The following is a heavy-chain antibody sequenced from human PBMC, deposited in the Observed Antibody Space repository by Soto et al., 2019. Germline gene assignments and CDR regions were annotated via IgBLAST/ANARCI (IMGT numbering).Heavy chain of an antibody. CDR3: ARENGGYDFGYYYYGMDV. J-gene: IGHJ6*02. CDR2: INPSGGST. D-gene: IGHD5-12*01. Sequence: ASVKVSCKASGYTFTSYYMHWVRQAPGQGLEWMGIINPSGGSTSYAQKFQGRVTMTRDTSTSTVYMELSSLRSEDTAVYYCARENGGYDFGYYYYGMDVWGQGTTVTVSS. V-gene: IGHV1-46*01. CDR1: GYTFTSYY.